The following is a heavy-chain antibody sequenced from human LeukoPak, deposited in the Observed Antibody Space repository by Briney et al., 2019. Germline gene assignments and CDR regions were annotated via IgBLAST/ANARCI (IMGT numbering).Heavy chain of an antibody. J-gene: IGHJ3*02. CDR2: ISGDESST. D-gene: IGHD3-10*01. CDR1: GFTFRSYW. Sequence: GGSLRLSCAASGFTFRSYWMHWVRQAPGKGLVWVSHISGDESSTSYADSVKGRFTISGDNAKNTLFLKMNSLRAEDTAVYYCARGPSDYFRHHPFDSWVPGTMVTVSS. CDR3: ARGPSDYFRHHPFDS. V-gene: IGHV3-74*01.